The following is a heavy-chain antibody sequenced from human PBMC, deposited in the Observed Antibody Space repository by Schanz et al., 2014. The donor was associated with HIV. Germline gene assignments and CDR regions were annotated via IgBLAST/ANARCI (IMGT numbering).Heavy chain of an antibody. V-gene: IGHV1-46*01. Sequence: QAQLVQSGAEVKKPGASVKVSCKASGYTFTGYYLHWVRQAPGQGLEWMGIINPSGGTTSYAQKFQGRVTMTRDTSTSTVYMELSSLRSEDTAVYYCARDLKQQLTQYYFGMDVWGQGTTVTVSS. CDR3: ARDLKQQLTQYYFGMDV. CDR1: GYTFTGYY. J-gene: IGHJ6*02. D-gene: IGHD6-13*01. CDR2: INPSGGTT.